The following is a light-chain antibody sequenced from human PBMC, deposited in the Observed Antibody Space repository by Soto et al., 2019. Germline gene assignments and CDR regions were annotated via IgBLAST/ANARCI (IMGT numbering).Light chain of an antibody. V-gene: IGKV3-20*01. CDR1: QSVSSNY. J-gene: IGKJ4*01. CDR3: QQYGRSPPLLT. Sequence: EIVLTQSPGTLSLSPGERATPSCRASQSVSSNYFAWYQQKPGQAPRVLIYGASSRATGIPDRFSGSGSGTDFTLTISRLEPEDFAVYYCQQYGRSPPLLTFGGGTKVEIK. CDR2: GAS.